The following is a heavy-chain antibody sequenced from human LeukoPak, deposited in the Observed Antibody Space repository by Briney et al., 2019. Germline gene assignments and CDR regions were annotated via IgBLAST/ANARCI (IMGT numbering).Heavy chain of an antibody. V-gene: IGHV3-53*01. CDR1: GFTVSSNY. J-gene: IGHJ3*02. CDR2: IYSGGST. D-gene: IGHD2-15*01. Sequence: GGSLRLSCAPSGFTVSSNYMSWVRQAPGKGLEWVSVIYSGGSTYYADSVKGRFTISRDNSKNTLYLQMNRLRVEGRAVYYCARETYCSASSCTGGVFDIWGQGTMVTVSS. CDR3: ARETYCSASSCTGGVFDI.